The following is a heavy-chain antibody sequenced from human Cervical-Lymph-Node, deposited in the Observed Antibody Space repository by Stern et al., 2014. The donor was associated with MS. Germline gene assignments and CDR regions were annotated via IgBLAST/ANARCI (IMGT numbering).Heavy chain of an antibody. CDR1: GGNFSKFP. Sequence: VQLVASGAEVTKPGSSVKVSCKASGGNFSKFPSSWVRQAPGQGLEWMGGVFPVFGTPTYAQEFRGRVTITADVSTSTVYMELSSLRSDDTAVYYCALSSETSDRWYSLGYDLWGQGTLVTVSS. CDR2: VFPVFGTP. D-gene: IGHD6-13*01. J-gene: IGHJ5*02. V-gene: IGHV1-69*01. CDR3: ALSSETSDRWYSLGYDL.